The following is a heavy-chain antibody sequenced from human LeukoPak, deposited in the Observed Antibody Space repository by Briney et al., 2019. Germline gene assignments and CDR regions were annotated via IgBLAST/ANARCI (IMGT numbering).Heavy chain of an antibody. Sequence: GGSLRLSCAASGFTFSSYAMHWVRQAPGKGLEWVAVISYDGSNKYYADSVKGRFTISRDNSKNTLYLQMNSLRAEDTAVYYCASPIAVAANTNAFDIWGQGTMVTVSS. J-gene: IGHJ3*02. CDR2: ISYDGSNK. CDR3: ASPIAVAANTNAFDI. D-gene: IGHD6-19*01. V-gene: IGHV3-30-3*01. CDR1: GFTFSSYA.